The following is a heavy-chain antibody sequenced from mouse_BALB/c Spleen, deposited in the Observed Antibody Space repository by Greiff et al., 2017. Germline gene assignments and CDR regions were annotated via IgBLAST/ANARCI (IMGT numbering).Heavy chain of an antibody. D-gene: IGHD2-4*01. Sequence: EVQVVESGGGLVKPGGSLKLSCAASGFTFRSYAMSWVRQTPEKRLEWVASISSGGSTYYPDSVKGRFTISRDNARNILYLQMSSLRSEDTAMYYCARGLYDYDEVFDYWGQGTTLTVSS. V-gene: IGHV5-6-5*01. CDR1: GFTFRSYA. CDR3: ARGLYDYDEVFDY. CDR2: ISSGGST. J-gene: IGHJ2*01.